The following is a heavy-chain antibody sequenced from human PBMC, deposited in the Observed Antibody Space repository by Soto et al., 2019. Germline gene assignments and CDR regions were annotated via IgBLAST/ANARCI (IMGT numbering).Heavy chain of an antibody. D-gene: IGHD1-7*01. J-gene: IGHJ6*03. V-gene: IGHV4-39*01. CDR1: GNSISGTSSF. Sequence: SETLSLTCTVSGNSISGTSSFWAWIRQPPGKNLEWIGSVYYTGSTYYNSSLKSRVSISIDTSKNQFSLSLNSVTAADTAVYYCAGGQNWNYSYYYYYYYYMDVWGKGTTVTVSS. CDR2: VYYTGST. CDR3: AGGQNWNYSYYYYYYYYMDV.